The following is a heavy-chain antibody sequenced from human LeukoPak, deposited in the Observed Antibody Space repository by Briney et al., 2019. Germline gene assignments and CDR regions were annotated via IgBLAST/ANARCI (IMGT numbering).Heavy chain of an antibody. CDR3: ARDLSSRAPYYFDY. J-gene: IGHJ4*02. Sequence: GGSLRLSCAASGFTFSSYGMHWVRQAPGKGLEWVAFIRYDVSNKYYADSVKGRFTISRDYAKKSLHLQMNSLRAEDTAVYYCARDLSSRAPYYFDYWGQGTLVTVSS. V-gene: IGHV3-30*02. CDR1: GFTFSSYG. D-gene: IGHD6-13*01. CDR2: IRYDVSNK.